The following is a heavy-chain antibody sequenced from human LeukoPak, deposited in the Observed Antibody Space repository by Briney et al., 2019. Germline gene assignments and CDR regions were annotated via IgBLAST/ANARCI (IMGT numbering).Heavy chain of an antibody. D-gene: IGHD2-2*01. CDR2: FDPEDGET. Sequence: ASVKVSCKVSGYTLTELSMHWVRQAPGKGLEWMGGFDPEDGETIYAQKFQGRVTMTEDTSTDTAYMELSSLRSEDTAVYYCATGLGYCSSTSCFSPGNAFDIWGQGTMVTVSS. J-gene: IGHJ3*02. CDR3: ATGLGYCSSTSCFSPGNAFDI. CDR1: GYTLTELS. V-gene: IGHV1-24*01.